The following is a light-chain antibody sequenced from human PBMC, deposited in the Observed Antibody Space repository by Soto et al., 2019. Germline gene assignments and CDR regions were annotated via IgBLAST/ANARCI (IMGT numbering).Light chain of an antibody. CDR3: CSYAGGYTYL. J-gene: IGLJ1*01. CDR1: GNDVGAYNY. Sequence: QSALTQPRSVSGAPGQSVTISCTGTGNDVGAYNYVSWYQQHPGRPPKLWFYGVVRWPSGVPDRFSGSKSGNTASLTISGLQSEDEADYFCCSYAGGYTYLFGTGTKLTV. CDR2: GVV. V-gene: IGLV2-11*01.